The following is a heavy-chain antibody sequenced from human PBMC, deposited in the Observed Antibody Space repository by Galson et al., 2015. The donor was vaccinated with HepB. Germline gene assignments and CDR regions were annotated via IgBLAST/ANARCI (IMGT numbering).Heavy chain of an antibody. Sequence: SVKVSCKASGGIFSRYTISWVRQAPGQGLEWMGGITPLFGTAKYEQRFQGRVTITADESTNTVYMDLSGLRSEDTAIYYCARDFSRYNYYYMDVWGKGTTVTVSS. CDR1: GGIFSRYT. CDR2: ITPLFGTA. V-gene: IGHV1-69*13. CDR3: ARDFSRYNYYYMDV. J-gene: IGHJ6*03. D-gene: IGHD2/OR15-2a*01.